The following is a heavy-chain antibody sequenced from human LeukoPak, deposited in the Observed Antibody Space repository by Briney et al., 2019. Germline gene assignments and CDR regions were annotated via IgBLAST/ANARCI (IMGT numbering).Heavy chain of an antibody. CDR3: ARGRSVPAAMGNWFDP. J-gene: IGHJ5*02. CDR2: IGSSGDIT. CDR1: GFTFSSYA. V-gene: IGHV3-23*01. Sequence: GGSLRLSCAASGFTFSSYAMSWVRQAPGMGLEWVSSIGSSGDITYYADSVKGRFTISRDNAKNSLYLQMNNLRAEDTAVYYCARGRSVPAAMGNWFDPWGQGTLVTVSS. D-gene: IGHD2-2*01.